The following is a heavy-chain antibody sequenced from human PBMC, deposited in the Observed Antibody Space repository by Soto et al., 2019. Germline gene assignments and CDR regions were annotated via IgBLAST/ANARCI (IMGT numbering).Heavy chain of an antibody. J-gene: IGHJ4*02. Sequence: QVQLQESGPGLVKASQTLSLICSVSGESISSGGYYWSWIRHHPGKGLEWIGYIYDSESAYYNPSLKSPVTVSMDTSKNHFGLKLSSVTAADTAVYYCARASSSSSAADYWGPGTLITVSS. D-gene: IGHD6-6*01. CDR2: IYDSESA. CDR1: GESISSGGYY. V-gene: IGHV4-31*01. CDR3: ARASSSSSAADY.